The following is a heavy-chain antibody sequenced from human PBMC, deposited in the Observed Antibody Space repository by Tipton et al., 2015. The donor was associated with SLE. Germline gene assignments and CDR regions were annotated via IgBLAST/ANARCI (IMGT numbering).Heavy chain of an antibody. CDR2: INHSGST. V-gene: IGHV4-34*01. Sequence: TLSLTCAVYGGSFSGYYWSWIRQPPGKGLEWIGEINHSGSTNYNPSLKTRVTISVDTSKNQFSLKLSSVTAADTAVYYCARGDGYYFDYWGQRTLVTVSS. J-gene: IGHJ4*02. CDR1: GGSFSGYY. CDR3: ARGDGYYFDY. D-gene: IGHD4-17*01.